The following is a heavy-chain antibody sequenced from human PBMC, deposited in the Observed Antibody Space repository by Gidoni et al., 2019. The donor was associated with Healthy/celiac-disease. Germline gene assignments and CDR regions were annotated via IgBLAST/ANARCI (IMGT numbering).Heavy chain of an antibody. D-gene: IGHD2-15*01. Sequence: QVQLQQSGPGLVKPSQTLSLTCALSGDSVPRHRAPWNWIRQSPSRGLEWLGRTYYRSKWYNDYAVSVKSRITINPDTSKNQFSLQLNSVTPEDTAVYYCAREPNLSSPDAFDIWGQGTMVTVSS. CDR2: TYYRSKWYN. J-gene: IGHJ3*02. CDR1: GDSVPRHRAP. V-gene: IGHV6-1*01. CDR3: AREPNLSSPDAFDI.